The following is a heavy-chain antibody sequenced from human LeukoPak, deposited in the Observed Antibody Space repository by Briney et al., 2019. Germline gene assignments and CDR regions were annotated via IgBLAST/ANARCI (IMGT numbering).Heavy chain of an antibody. V-gene: IGHV1-46*01. Sequence: ASVKVSCEASGSTFTNYYMHWVRQAPGQGLEWMGIINPSGGSTSYAQKFQGRVTMTRDTSTSTVYMELSSLRSDDTAVYYCARGENTWRNWLDPWGLGTLVTVSS. CDR3: ARGENTWRNWLDP. J-gene: IGHJ5*02. CDR2: INPSGGST. CDR1: GSTFTNYY. D-gene: IGHD2/OR15-2a*01.